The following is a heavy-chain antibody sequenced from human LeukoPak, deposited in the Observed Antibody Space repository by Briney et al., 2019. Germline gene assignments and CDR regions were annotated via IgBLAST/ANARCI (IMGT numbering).Heavy chain of an antibody. Sequence: PSETLSLTCAVSGGSISSSNWWSWVRQPPGKGLGWIGKIYHSGSTNYNPSLKSRVTISVDKSKNQFSLKLSSVTAADTAVYYCARGQDIVVVPAAIWFDPWGQGTLVTVSS. CDR3: ARGQDIVVVPAAIWFDP. CDR1: GGSISSSNW. J-gene: IGHJ5*02. CDR2: IYHSGST. V-gene: IGHV4-4*02. D-gene: IGHD2-2*01.